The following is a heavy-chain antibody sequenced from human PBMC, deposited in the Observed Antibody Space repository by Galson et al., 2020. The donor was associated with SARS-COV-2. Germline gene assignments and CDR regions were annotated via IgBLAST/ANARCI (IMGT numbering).Heavy chain of an antibody. CDR1: GYTLSSGY. CDR3: TGGNWFDP. CDR2: IKRKIDGETT. V-gene: IGHV3-15*01. J-gene: IGHJ5*02. Sequence: GGSLRLSCAGSGYTLSSGYMTWVRQAPGKGLEWVGRIKRKIDGETTDYAAPVKGRFTISRDDSKNTVYLQMNSLRTEDTAVYLCTGGNWFDPWGQGTLVTVSS. D-gene: IGHD2-15*01.